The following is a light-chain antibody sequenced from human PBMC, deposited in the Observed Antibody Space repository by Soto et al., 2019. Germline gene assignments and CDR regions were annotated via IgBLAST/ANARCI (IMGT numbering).Light chain of an antibody. CDR1: DSVHRN. CDR2: YAS. Sequence: EMVMTQSPATLSVSPGERVTLSCRASDSVHRNLAWYQQKPGQGPSLLIYYASTRATGDPDRLTGSGSGTEFTLTISGLQSEDFGVYHCQHYGNWPPTFGPGTKVEIK. V-gene: IGKV3-15*01. J-gene: IGKJ3*01. CDR3: QHYGNWPPT.